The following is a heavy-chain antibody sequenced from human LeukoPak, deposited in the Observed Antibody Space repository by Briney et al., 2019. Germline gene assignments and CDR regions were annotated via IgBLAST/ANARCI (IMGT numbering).Heavy chain of an antibody. V-gene: IGHV3-23*01. CDR1: GFTFSSYG. CDR3: ASTRETGYSSGFDY. D-gene: IGHD6-19*01. Sequence: GGSLRLSCAASGFTFSSYGMSWVRQAPGKGLEWVSAISGSGGSTYYADSVKGRFTISRDNAKNSLYLQMNSLRAEDTAVYYCASTRETGYSSGFDYWGQGTLVTVPS. J-gene: IGHJ4*02. CDR2: ISGSGGST.